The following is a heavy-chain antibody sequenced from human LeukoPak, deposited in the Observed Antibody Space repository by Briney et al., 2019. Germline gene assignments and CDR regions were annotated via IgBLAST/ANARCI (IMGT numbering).Heavy chain of an antibody. D-gene: IGHD3-10*01. J-gene: IGHJ4*02. Sequence: GGSLRLSCAASGFIFSNYGISWVRQAPGKGLEWVSSISFSSTHIYYADSIQGRFTISRDNAENSLYLQMNSLRAEDTAVYYCATGFGEIYTAMVDYWGQGTLVTVSS. V-gene: IGHV3-21*04. CDR3: ATGFGEIYTAMVDY. CDR1: GFIFSNYG. CDR2: ISFSSTHI.